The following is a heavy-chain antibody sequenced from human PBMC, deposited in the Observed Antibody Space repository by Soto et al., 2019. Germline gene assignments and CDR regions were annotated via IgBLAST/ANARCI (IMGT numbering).Heavy chain of an antibody. CDR3: AKDSSYYDFWSGPMGGY. D-gene: IGHD3-3*01. J-gene: IGHJ4*02. V-gene: IGHV3-23*01. CDR2: ISGSGGST. CDR1: GFTFSSYV. Sequence: GGSLRLSCAASGFTFSSYVMIWVRQAPGKGLEWVSAISGSGGSTYYADSVKGRFTISRDNPKNTLYLQMNSLRAEDTAVYYCAKDSSYYDFWSGPMGGYWGQGTLVTVSS.